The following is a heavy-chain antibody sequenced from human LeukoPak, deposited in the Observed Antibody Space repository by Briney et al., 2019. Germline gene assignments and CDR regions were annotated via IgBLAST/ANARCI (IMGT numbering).Heavy chain of an antibody. CDR3: ARGGPSHGGPTGYYFDY. CDR2: IYYSGST. J-gene: IGHJ4*02. Sequence: PSETLSLTCTVSGGSISSYYWSWIRQPPGKGLEWIGYIYYSGSTNYNPSLKSRVTISVDTSKNQFSLKLSSVTAADTAVYYCARGGPSHGGPTGYYFDYWGQGTLVTVSS. CDR1: GGSISSYY. D-gene: IGHD1-26*01. V-gene: IGHV4-59*01.